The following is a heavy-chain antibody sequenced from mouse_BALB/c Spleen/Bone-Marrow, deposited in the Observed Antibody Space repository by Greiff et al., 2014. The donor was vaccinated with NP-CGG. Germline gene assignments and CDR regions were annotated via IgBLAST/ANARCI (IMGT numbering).Heavy chain of an antibody. CDR1: GYTFTAYV. D-gene: IGHD2-4*01. CDR2: INPYNDGT. V-gene: IGHV1-14*01. J-gene: IGHJ4*01. Sequence: LQESGSELVKPGASVKMSCKASGYTFTAYVMHWVKQKHGQGLEWIGYINPYNDGTKYNEMFKGKATLTSDKSSSTAYMELSSLTSEDSEVYYCAREGGLRRGDYYAMDYWGQGTSVTVSS. CDR3: AREGGLRRGDYYAMDY.